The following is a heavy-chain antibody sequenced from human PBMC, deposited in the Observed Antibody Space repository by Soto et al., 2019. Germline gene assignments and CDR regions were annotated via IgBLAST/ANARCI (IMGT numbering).Heavy chain of an antibody. J-gene: IGHJ6*02. D-gene: IGHD2-2*01. CDR1: GFTVSYTY. CDR3: ARDMPDGVDV. CDR2: FYDGDAG. V-gene: IGHV3-66*01. Sequence: DVQLVESGGGLVQPGGSLRLSCVVSGFTVSYTYMSWARQAPGKGLEWVSVFYDGDAGYYADSVKGRFTISRDKSKNTLYLQMNSLRAEDTAVYYCARDMPDGVDVWGQGTTVTVSS.